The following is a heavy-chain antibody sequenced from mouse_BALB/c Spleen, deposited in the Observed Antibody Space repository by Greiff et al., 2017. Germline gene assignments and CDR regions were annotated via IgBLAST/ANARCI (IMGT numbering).Heavy chain of an antibody. CDR3: ARGKRDYGEFAY. D-gene: IGHD2-4*01. Sequence: EVKLMESGPELVKPGASVKISCKASGYTFTDYNMHWVKQSHGKSLEWIGYIYPYNGGTGYNQKFKSKATLTVDNSSSTAYMELRSLTSEDSAVYYCARGKRDYGEFAYWGQGTLVTVSA. V-gene: IGHV1S29*02. CDR1: GYTFTDYN. J-gene: IGHJ3*01. CDR2: IYPYNGGT.